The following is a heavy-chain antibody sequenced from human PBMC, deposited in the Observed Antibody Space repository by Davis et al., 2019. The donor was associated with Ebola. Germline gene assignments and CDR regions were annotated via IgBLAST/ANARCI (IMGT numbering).Heavy chain of an antibody. CDR1: GGSISSYY. CDR3: ARMRSKVRYYGMDV. J-gene: IGHJ6*04. CDR2: IYYSGST. Sequence: SETLSLTCTVSGGSISSYYWSWIRQPPGKGLEWIGYIYYSGSTNYNPSLKSRVTISVDTSKNQFSLKLSSVTAADTAVYYCARMRSKVRYYGMDVWGKGTTVTVSS. D-gene: IGHD1-26*01. V-gene: IGHV4-59*01.